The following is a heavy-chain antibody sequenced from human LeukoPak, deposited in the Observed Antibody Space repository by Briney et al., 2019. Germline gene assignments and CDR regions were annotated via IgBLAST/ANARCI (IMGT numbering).Heavy chain of an antibody. CDR3: ARDSTDGVIPRELHPPFDY. J-gene: IGHJ4*02. Sequence: GGSLTLSCAASGFTFSSYAMSWVRQAPGKGLEWVSAISGSGGSTYYADSVKGRFTISRDHSKNTLYLQMNSLRAEDTAVYYCARDSTDGVIPRELHPPFDYWGQGALVTVSS. V-gene: IGHV3-23*01. D-gene: IGHD1-26*01. CDR1: GFTFSSYA. CDR2: ISGSGGST.